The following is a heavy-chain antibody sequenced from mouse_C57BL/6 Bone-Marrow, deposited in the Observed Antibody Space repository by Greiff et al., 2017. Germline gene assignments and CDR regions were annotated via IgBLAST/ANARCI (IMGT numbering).Heavy chain of an antibody. V-gene: IGHV1-26*01. J-gene: IGHJ4*01. CDR2: INPNNGGT. D-gene: IGHD2-3*01. Sequence: EVQLQQSGPELVKPGASVKISCKASGYTFTDYYMNWVKQSHGKSLEWIGDINPNNGGTSYNQKFKGKATLTVDKSSSTAYMELRSLTSEDSAVYYCAKGYSYYYYAMDYWGQGTSVTVSS. CDR1: GYTFTDYY. CDR3: AKGYSYYYYAMDY.